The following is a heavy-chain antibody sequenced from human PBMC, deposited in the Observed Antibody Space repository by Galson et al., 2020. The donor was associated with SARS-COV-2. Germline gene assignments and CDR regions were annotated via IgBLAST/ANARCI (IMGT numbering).Heavy chain of an antibody. V-gene: IGHV4-34*01. J-gene: IGHJ5*02. D-gene: IGHD3-10*01. CDR1: GGSFSGYY. CDR3: ARALVLLWFGELLSGNWFDP. CDR2: INHSGST. Sequence: SQASETLSLTCAVYGGSFSGYYWSWIRQPPGKGLEWIGEINHSGSTNSNPSLKSRVTISVDTSKNQFSLKLSSVTAADTAVYYCARALVLLWFGELLSGNWFDPWGQGTLVTVSS.